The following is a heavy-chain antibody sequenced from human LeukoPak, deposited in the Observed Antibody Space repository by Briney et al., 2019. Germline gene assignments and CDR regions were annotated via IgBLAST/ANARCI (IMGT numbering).Heavy chain of an antibody. CDR1: GFTLSSYG. CDR2: IRYDGSNK. CDR3: AKAHIGYSSSVGYFDY. Sequence: GGSLRLSCAASGFTLSSYGMHWVRQAPGKGLEWVAFIRYDGSNKYYADSVKGRFTISRDNSKNTLYLQMNSLRAEDTAVYYCAKAHIGYSSSVGYFDYWGQGTLVTVSS. V-gene: IGHV3-30*02. J-gene: IGHJ4*02. D-gene: IGHD6-13*01.